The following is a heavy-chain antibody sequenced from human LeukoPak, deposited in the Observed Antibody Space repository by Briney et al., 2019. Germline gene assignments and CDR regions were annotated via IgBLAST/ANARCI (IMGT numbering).Heavy chain of an antibody. Sequence: GRSLRLSCAASGLTFSTYSMTWVRQGPGKGLEWVSSIFNSGAKTFYADSVKGRFTIPRDNSKNTLYLQMNSLRVEDTAVYYCAKDVVPDSGWDLDYWGQGTLVTVSS. J-gene: IGHJ4*02. D-gene: IGHD6-19*01. CDR3: AKDVVPDSGWDLDY. CDR1: GLTFSTYS. CDR2: IFNSGAKT. V-gene: IGHV3-23*01.